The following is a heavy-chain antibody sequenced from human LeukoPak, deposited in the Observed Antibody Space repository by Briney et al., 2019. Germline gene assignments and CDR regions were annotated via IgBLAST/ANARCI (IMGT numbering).Heavy chain of an antibody. CDR2: IYYSGST. CDR1: GGSITSYS. Sequence: PSGTLSLTCTVSGGSITSYSWSWIRQPPGKGLEWIGSIYYSGSTNYNPSLKSQVTISVDTSKNQFSLKLSSVTAADTALYYCARENGYRYDYWGQGTLVTVSS. D-gene: IGHD5-18*01. CDR3: ARENGYRYDY. V-gene: IGHV4-59*01. J-gene: IGHJ4*02.